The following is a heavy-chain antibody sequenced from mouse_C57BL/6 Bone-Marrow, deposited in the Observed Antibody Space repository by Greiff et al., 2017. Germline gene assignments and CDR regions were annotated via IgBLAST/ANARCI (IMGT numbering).Heavy chain of an antibody. CDR1: GYTFTSYG. D-gene: IGHD2-4*01. V-gene: IGHV1-81*01. Sequence: VQGVESGAELARPGASVKLSCKASGYTFTSYGISWVKQRTGQGLEWIGEIYPRSGNTYYNEKFKGKATLTADKSSSTAYMELRSLTSEDSAVYFCARLRLRRSWYFDVWGTGTTVTVSS. CDR2: IYPRSGNT. J-gene: IGHJ1*03. CDR3: ARLRLRRSWYFDV.